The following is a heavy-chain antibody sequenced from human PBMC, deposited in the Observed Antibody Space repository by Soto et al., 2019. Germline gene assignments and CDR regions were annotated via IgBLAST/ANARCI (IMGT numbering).Heavy chain of an antibody. Sequence: PGESLKISCKASGYSFTSYWIGWVRQMPGKGLEWMGIIYPGDSNTRYSPSFQGQVTISADKSISTAYLQWSSLKASDSAMYLCARQGYCSSTSCYTVDYWGQGTLVTVSS. CDR1: GYSFTSYW. CDR2: IYPGDSNT. V-gene: IGHV5-51*01. J-gene: IGHJ4*02. D-gene: IGHD2-2*02. CDR3: ARQGYCSSTSCYTVDY.